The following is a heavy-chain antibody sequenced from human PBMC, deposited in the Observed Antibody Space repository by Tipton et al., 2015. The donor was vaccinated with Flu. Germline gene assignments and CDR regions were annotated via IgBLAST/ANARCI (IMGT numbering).Heavy chain of an antibody. Sequence: LRLSCTVSGGSISSYYWSWIRQPPGKGLEWIGYIYYSGSTYYNPSLKSRVTISVDTSKNQFSLKLSSVTAADTAVYYCARGRGYYYDFDYWGQGTLVTVSS. CDR2: IYYSGST. V-gene: IGHV4-59*04. J-gene: IGHJ4*02. D-gene: IGHD3-22*01. CDR3: ARGRGYYYDFDY. CDR1: GGSISSYY.